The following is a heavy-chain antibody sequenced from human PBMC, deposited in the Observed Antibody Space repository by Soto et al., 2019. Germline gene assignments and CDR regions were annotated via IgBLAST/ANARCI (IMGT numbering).Heavy chain of an antibody. CDR3: TRLEERGVVVVGSFDY. V-gene: IGHV3-73*01. J-gene: IGHJ4*02. D-gene: IGHD2-15*01. Sequence: EVQLVESGGGLDQPGGSLKLSCAASGFTFSGSAIHWVRQASGKGLEWVGRIRSRPNNYATAFTASVKGRFTISRDDSNNTAYLHMNSLKTEDTAVYFCTRLEERGVVVVGSFDYWGQGTLVTVSS. CDR2: IRSRPNNYAT. CDR1: GFTFSGSA.